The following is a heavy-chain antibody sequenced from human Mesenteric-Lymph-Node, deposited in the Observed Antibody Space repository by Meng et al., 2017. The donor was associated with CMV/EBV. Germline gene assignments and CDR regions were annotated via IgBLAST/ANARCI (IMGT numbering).Heavy chain of an antibody. Sequence: GGSLRLSCAASGFTFSSYSMNWVRQAPGKGLEWVSVISAGASTTYYADSVKGRFTISRDNSKNTLYMQMNSLRDEDSALYYCGRGGRDSGSYSIFDYWGQGTLVTVSS. D-gene: IGHD3-10*01. V-gene: IGHV3-23*01. CDR2: ISAGASTT. CDR1: GFTFSSYS. CDR3: GRGGRDSGSYSIFDY. J-gene: IGHJ4*02.